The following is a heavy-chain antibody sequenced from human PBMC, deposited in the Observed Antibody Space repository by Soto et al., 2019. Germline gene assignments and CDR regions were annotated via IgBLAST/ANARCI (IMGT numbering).Heavy chain of an antibody. CDR2: ISYDGSNK. Sequence: SLRLSCAASGFTFSSYAMHWVRQAPGKGLEWVAVISYDGSNKYYADSVKGRFTISRDNSKNTLYLQMNSLRAEDTAVYYCARDGGRYFDWLLYLAKAGWFDPWGQGTLVTVSS. J-gene: IGHJ5*02. CDR3: ARDGGRYFDWLLYLAKAGWFDP. CDR1: GFTFSSYA. V-gene: IGHV3-30-3*01. D-gene: IGHD3-9*01.